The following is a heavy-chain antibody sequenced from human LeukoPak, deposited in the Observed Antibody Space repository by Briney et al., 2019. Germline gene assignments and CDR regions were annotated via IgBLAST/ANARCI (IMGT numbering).Heavy chain of an antibody. CDR3: ARYPLSYSGNWHYYFDY. V-gene: IGHV1-18*04. J-gene: IGHJ4*02. CDR1: GYTFTSYG. D-gene: IGHD6-13*01. CDR2: ISAYNGNT. Sequence: ASVKVSCKASGYTFTSYGISWVRQAPGQGLEWMGWISAYNGNTNYAQNLQDRVFMNTDTSTSTAYMELRSLRSDGTAVYYCARYPLSYSGNWHYYFDYWGQGTLVTVSS.